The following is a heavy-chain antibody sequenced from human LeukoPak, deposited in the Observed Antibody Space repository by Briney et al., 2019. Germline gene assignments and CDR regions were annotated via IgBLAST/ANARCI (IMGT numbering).Heavy chain of an antibody. Sequence: SETLSLTCAVYGGSFSGYYWSWIRQPPGKGLEWIGEINHSGSTNYNPSLKSRVTISVDTSKNQFSLKLSSVTAADTAMYYCARRIVDYYDSSGYSDGFDYWGQGTLVTVSS. J-gene: IGHJ4*02. CDR2: INHSGST. V-gene: IGHV4-34*01. CDR1: GGSFSGYY. CDR3: ARRIVDYYDSSGYSDGFDY. D-gene: IGHD3-22*01.